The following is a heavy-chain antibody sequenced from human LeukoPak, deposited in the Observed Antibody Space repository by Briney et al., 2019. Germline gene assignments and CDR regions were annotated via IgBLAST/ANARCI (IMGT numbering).Heavy chain of an antibody. V-gene: IGHV4-34*01. D-gene: IGHD3-16*01. CDR3: ARDSVYDYDYVWGSPDAFDI. CDR2: INHSGST. J-gene: IGHJ3*02. Sequence: SETLSLTCAVYGGSFSGYYWSWIRQPPGKGLEWIGEINHSGSTNYNPSLKSRVTISVDTSKNQFSLKLSSVTAADTAVYYCARDSVYDYDYVWGSPDAFDIWGQGTMVTVSS. CDR1: GGSFSGYY.